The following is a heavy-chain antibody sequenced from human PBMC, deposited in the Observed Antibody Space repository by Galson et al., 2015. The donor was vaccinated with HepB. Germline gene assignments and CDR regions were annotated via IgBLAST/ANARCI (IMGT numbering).Heavy chain of an antibody. V-gene: IGHV3-30*18. D-gene: IGHD3-22*01. Sequence: SLRLSCAASGFTFSSYGMHWVRQAPGKGLEWVAVISYDGSNKYYADSVKGRFTISRDNSKNTLYLQMNSLRAEDTAVYYCAKEGNGYYYVVRSMDVWGQGTTVTVSS. CDR1: GFTFSSYG. J-gene: IGHJ6*02. CDR3: AKEGNGYYYVVRSMDV. CDR2: ISYDGSNK.